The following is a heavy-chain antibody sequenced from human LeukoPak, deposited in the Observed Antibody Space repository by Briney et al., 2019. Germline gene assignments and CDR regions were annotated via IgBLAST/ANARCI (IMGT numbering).Heavy chain of an antibody. Sequence: GGSLRLSCAASGFTFSSYGMHWVRQAPGKGLEWVSSISSSSSYIYYADSVKGRFTISRDNAKNSLYLQMNSLTAEDTAVYYCARGVDIVATNDAFDIWGQGTMVTVSS. V-gene: IGHV3-21*01. CDR3: ARGVDIVATNDAFDI. D-gene: IGHD5-12*01. J-gene: IGHJ3*02. CDR2: ISSSSSYI. CDR1: GFTFSSYG.